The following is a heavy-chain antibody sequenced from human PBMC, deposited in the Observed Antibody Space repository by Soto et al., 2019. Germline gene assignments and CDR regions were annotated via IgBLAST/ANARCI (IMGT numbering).Heavy chain of an antibody. CDR1: GFTFSSYA. V-gene: IGHV3-23*01. Sequence: PGGSLRLSCAASGFTFSSYAMSWVRQAPGKGLEWVSGISGSGDSTYYADSVKGRFTISRDNSKNTLYLQMNSLRAEDTAVYYCAKSPGMYYYDSSGYYHYAYWGQGTLVTVSS. J-gene: IGHJ4*02. CDR2: ISGSGDST. CDR3: AKSPGMYYYDSSGYYHYAY. D-gene: IGHD3-22*01.